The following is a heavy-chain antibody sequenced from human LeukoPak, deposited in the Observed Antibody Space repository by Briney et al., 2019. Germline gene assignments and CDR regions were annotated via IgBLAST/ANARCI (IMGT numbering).Heavy chain of an antibody. J-gene: IGHJ5*02. CDR3: AKDLRVWFGERRGFDP. V-gene: IGHV3-23*01. Sequence: GGSLRLSCAASGFTFSSYAMSWVRQAPGKGVEWVSAISGSGGSTYYADSVKGRLTISRDNSKNTLYLQMNSLRAEDTAVYYCAKDLRVWFGERRGFDPWGQGTLVTVSS. CDR1: GFTFSSYA. CDR2: ISGSGGST. D-gene: IGHD3-10*01.